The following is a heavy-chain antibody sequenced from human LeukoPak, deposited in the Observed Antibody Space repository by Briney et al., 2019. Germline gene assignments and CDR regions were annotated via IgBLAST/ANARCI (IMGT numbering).Heavy chain of an antibody. CDR2: INPNSGGT. CDR3: ATVEVMGYFQH. Sequence: ASVKVSCKASGYTFTGYYIHWVRQAPGQGLEWMGWINPNSGGTNYAQKFQGRVTMTEDTSTNTAYMELSSLRSEDTAVYYCATVEVMGYFQHWGQGTLVTVSS. D-gene: IGHD2-8*01. CDR1: GYTFTGYY. V-gene: IGHV1-2*02. J-gene: IGHJ1*01.